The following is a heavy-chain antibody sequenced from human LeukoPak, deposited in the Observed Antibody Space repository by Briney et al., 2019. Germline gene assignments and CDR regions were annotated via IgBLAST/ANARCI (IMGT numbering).Heavy chain of an antibody. CDR2: INPNSGGT. J-gene: IGHJ4*02. Sequence: HWVRQAPGQGLEWMGWINPNSGGTRYAQKFQGRVTMTRDTSISTAYMELSSLRSEDTAVYYCARGRYYDYIWGSYRERGIFDYWGQGTLVTVSS. V-gene: IGHV1-2*02. CDR3: ARGRYYDYIWGSYRERGIFDY. D-gene: IGHD3-16*01.